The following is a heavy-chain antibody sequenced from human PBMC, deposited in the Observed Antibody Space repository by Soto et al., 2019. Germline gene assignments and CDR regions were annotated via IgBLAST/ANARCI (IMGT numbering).Heavy chain of an antibody. J-gene: IGHJ4*02. CDR1: GGSISSGGYY. CDR3: ARVRDYRRNFDY. D-gene: IGHD4-17*01. CDR2: IYYSGST. V-gene: IGHV4-31*03. Sequence: SETLSLTCTVSGGSISSGGYYWSWIRQHPGKGLEWIGYIYYSGSTYYNPSPKSRVTISVDTSKNQFSLKLSSVTAADTAVYYCARVRDYRRNFDYWGQGTLVTVSS.